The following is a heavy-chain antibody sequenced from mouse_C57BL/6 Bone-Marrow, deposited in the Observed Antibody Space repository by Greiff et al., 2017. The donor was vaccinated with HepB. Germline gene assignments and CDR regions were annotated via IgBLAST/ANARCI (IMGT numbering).Heavy chain of an antibody. D-gene: IGHD1-2*01. CDR3: ERGDDVRRFDY. V-gene: IGHV1-4*01. CDR1: GYTFTSYT. Sequence: QVQLQQSGAELARPGASVKMSCKASGYTFTSYTMHWVKQRPGQGLEWIGYITPSSGYTKYNQKFKDKATLSADNSSSTAYMQLSSLTSEDSAVYCCERGDDVRRFDYWGQGTTLTVSS. CDR2: ITPSSGYT. J-gene: IGHJ2*01.